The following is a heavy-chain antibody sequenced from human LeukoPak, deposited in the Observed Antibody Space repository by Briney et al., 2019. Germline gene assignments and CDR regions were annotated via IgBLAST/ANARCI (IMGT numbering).Heavy chain of an antibody. Sequence: GGSLRLFCAASGFIFDDYAMHWVRQAPGKGLEWVSGISWNSGSIGYADSVKGRFTISRDNAKNSLYLQMNSLRAEDMALYYCAKDLYTSSSGSDYWGQGTLVTVSS. V-gene: IGHV3-9*03. CDR3: AKDLYTSSSGSDY. CDR2: ISWNSGSI. D-gene: IGHD6-6*01. J-gene: IGHJ4*02. CDR1: GFIFDDYA.